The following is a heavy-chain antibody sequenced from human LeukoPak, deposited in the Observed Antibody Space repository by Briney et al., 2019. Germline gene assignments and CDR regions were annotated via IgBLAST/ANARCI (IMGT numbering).Heavy chain of an antibody. V-gene: IGHV3-48*03. CDR2: ISSSGRTI. Sequence: GGSLRLSCAASGFTFSNYEMNWVRQAPGKGLEWVSYISSSGRTIYYADSVKGRFTISRDNAKNSLYLQMNSLRAEDTAVYYCARACYGSGSYKAYFDPWGRGTLVTVSS. CDR1: GFTFSNYE. CDR3: ARACYGSGSYKAYFDP. D-gene: IGHD3-10*01. J-gene: IGHJ5*02.